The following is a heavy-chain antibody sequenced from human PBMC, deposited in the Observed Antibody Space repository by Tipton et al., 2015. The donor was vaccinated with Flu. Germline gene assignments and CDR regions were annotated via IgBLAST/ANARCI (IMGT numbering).Heavy chain of an antibody. Sequence: TLSLTCAVSGDSIRSDYFWGWIRQPPGKGLEWIATIHHSGTTKYNPSLRSRVTISVDTSKNQFYLELRSVTAADMAVYYCARRDFSDYVSDPKNWFDRWGQGTLVTVSS. J-gene: IGHJ5*02. CDR2: IHHSGTT. CDR3: ARRDFSDYVSDPKNWFDR. CDR1: GDSIRSDYF. D-gene: IGHD4-11*01. V-gene: IGHV4-38-2*01.